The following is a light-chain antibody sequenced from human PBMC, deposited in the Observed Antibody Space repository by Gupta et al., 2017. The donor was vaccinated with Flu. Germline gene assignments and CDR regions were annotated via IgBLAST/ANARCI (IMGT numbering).Light chain of an antibody. CDR1: QSLLHSDGMTY. CDR2: EVS. V-gene: IGKV2D-29*01. J-gene: IGKJ4*02. Sequence: DIVMTQTPLSLSVTPGQPASISCKSSQSLLHSDGMTYFRWYLQKPGQPPPLLIYEVSNRFSVVPELCSGGGATKYFTLNISRVEAEDVGEYCQQKRITPLTFGKGTKVEIK. CDR3: QKRITPLT.